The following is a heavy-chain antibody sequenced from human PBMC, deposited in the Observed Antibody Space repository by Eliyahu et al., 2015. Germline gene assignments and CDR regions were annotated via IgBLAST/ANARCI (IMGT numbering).Heavy chain of an antibody. D-gene: IGHD2-2*01. CDR2: SNPNSGGT. Sequence: QVQLVQSGAEVKKPGASVKVSCKASGYXFTGXXXHWVRPAPGQGLEWMGWSNPNSGGTNYAQKFQGRVTMTRDTSISTAYMELSRLRSDDTAVYYCARERTGRDIVVVPDYYYYYGMDVWGQGTTVTVSS. J-gene: IGHJ6*02. V-gene: IGHV1-2*02. CDR1: GYXFTGXX. CDR3: ARERTGRDIVVVPDYYYYYGMDV.